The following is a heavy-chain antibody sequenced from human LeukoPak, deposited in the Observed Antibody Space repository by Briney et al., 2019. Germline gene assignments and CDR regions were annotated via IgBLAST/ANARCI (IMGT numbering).Heavy chain of an antibody. CDR3: VKTSRRDSTYDSPFDY. CDR1: ESTFNTYA. V-gene: IGHV3-23*01. J-gene: IGHJ4*02. CDR2: VRGSGTAT. Sequence: SGGSLRLSCAASESTFNTYAMNWVRQAPGKGLEWVSAVRGSGTATYYADSVKGRFTISRDNSNNTLYLQMNSLRAEDTAIYYCVKTSRRDSTYDSPFDYWGQGTLVTVSS. D-gene: IGHD4-11*01.